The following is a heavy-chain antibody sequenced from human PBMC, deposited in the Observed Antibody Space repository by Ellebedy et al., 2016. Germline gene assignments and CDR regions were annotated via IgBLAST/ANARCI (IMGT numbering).Heavy chain of an antibody. D-gene: IGHD3-10*01. J-gene: IGHJ5*02. V-gene: IGHV5-10-1*01. Sequence: GGSLRLSXKGSGYSFTSYWISWVRQMPGKGLEWMGRIDPSDSYTNYSPSFQGHVTISADKSISTAYLQWSSLKASDTAMYYCARSEQRQGDGYYGSGSFWFDPWGQGTLVTVSS. CDR3: ARSEQRQGDGYYGSGSFWFDP. CDR1: GYSFTSYW. CDR2: IDPSDSYT.